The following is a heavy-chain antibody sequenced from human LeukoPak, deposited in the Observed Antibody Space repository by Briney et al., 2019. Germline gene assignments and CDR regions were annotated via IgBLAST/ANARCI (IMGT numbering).Heavy chain of an antibody. CDR1: GYTFTSYG. CDR3: AREVPAAPVDWFDP. D-gene: IGHD2-2*01. J-gene: IGHJ5*02. CDR2: ISAYNGNT. Sequence: GASVKVSCKASGYTFTSYGISWVRQAPGQGLEWMGWISAYNGNTNYAQKLQGRVTMTTDTSTRTAYMELSRLRSDDTAVYYCAREVPAAPVDWFDPWGQGTLVTVSS. V-gene: IGHV1-18*01.